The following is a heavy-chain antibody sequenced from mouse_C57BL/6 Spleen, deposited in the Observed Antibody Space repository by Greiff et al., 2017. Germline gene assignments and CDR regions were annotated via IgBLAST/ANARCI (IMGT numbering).Heavy chain of an antibody. CDR2: IEPEDGDT. V-gene: IGHV14-1*01. Sequence: EVQLQQSGAELVRPGASVKLSCTASGFNIKDYYMHWVKQRPEQGLEWIGRIEPEDGDTEYAPKFQGKATMTADTSSNTAYLQLSSLTSEDTAVYYCTTRDYGSSLDYWGQGTTLTVSS. CDR3: TTRDYGSSLDY. J-gene: IGHJ2*01. D-gene: IGHD1-1*01. CDR1: GFNIKDYY.